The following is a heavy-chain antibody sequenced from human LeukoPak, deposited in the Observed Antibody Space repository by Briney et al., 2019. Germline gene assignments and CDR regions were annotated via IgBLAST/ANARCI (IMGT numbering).Heavy chain of an antibody. CDR1: GGTFSSYA. J-gene: IGHJ4*02. V-gene: IGHV1-69*13. CDR3: ARGRYCSSTSCYIKFDY. CDR2: IIPIFGTA. D-gene: IGHD2-2*02. Sequence: ASVKVSCKASGGTFSSYAISWVRQAPGQGLEWMGGIIPIFGTANYAQKFQGRVTITADESTSTAYVELRSLRSEDTAVYYCARGRYCSSTSCYIKFDYWGQGTLVTVSS.